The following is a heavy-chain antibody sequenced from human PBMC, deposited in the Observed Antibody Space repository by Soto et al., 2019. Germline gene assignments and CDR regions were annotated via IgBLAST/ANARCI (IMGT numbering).Heavy chain of an antibody. Sequence: SETLSLTXTVSGGSVRSSGYYWAWIRQPPGKGLEWIGSLYSSGKTYRNPSLKSRVTMSDDTSKNQISLNLTSVTAADMAVYYCAREGSNSAYNFAIGIQLWSFDRWGQGLPVTVSS. CDR3: AREGSNSAYNFAIGIQLWSFDR. J-gene: IGHJ5*02. CDR2: LYSSGKT. D-gene: IGHD1-1*01. V-gene: IGHV4-39*07. CDR1: GGSVRSSGYY.